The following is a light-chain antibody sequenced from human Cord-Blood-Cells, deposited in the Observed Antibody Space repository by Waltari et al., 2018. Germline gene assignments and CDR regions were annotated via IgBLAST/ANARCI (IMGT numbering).Light chain of an antibody. V-gene: IGKV1-33*01. CDR2: DAS. J-gene: IGKJ4*01. CDR1: QDISNY. Sequence: DILMTQSPFSLSASVGDRVTITCQASQDISNYLNWYQQKPGKAPKLLIYDASNLETGVPSRFSGSGSGTDFTFTISSLQPEDIATYYCQQYDNLPLTFGGGTKVEIK. CDR3: QQYDNLPLT.